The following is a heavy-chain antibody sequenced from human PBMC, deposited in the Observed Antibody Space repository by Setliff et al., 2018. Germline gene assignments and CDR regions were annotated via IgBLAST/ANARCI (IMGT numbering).Heavy chain of an antibody. D-gene: IGHD1-1*01. CDR3: AKTKGFVDGWLDP. CDR1: GGTFSSYG. V-gene: IGHV1-69*05. Sequence: SVKVSCKASGGTFSSYGITWVRQAPGQGLEWMGGTIPMFGTTNYARKFQGRVTIITDESTSTAYMELSRLRSDDTALYFCAKTKGFVDGWLDPWGQGTLVTVSS. CDR2: TIPMFGTT. J-gene: IGHJ5*02.